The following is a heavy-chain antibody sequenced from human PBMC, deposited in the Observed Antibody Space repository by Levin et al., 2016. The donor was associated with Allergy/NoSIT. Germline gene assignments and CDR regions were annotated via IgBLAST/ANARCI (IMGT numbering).Heavy chain of an antibody. CDR3: ARALRYFDWLDAFDI. CDR1: GGTFSSYA. D-gene: IGHD3-9*01. V-gene: IGHV1-69*13. J-gene: IGHJ3*02. CDR2: IIPIFGTA. Sequence: SVKVSCKASGGTFSSYAISWVRQAPGQGLEWMGGIIPIFGTANYAQKFQGRVTITADESTSTAYMELSSLRSEDTAVYYCARALRYFDWLDAFDIWGQGTMVTVSS.